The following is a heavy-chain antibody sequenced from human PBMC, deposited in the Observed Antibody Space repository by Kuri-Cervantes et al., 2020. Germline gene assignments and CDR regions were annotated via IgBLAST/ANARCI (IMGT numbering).Heavy chain of an antibody. V-gene: IGHV4-34*01. J-gene: IGHJ4*02. CDR1: GGSFSGYY. Sequence: GSLRLSCAVYGGSFSGYYWSWIRQPPGKGLEWIGSIYYSGSTNYNPSLKSRVTISVDTSKNQFSLKLSSVTAADTAVYYCARYSSSWYLDYWGQGTLVTVSS. CDR2: IYYSGST. D-gene: IGHD6-13*01. CDR3: ARYSSSWYLDY.